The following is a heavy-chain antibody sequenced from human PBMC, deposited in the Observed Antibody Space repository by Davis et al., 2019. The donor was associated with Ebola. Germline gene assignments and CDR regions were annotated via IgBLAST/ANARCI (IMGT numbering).Heavy chain of an antibody. D-gene: IGHD6-19*01. Sequence: SCAASGFTFSTYWMSWVRQAPGKGLEWIGEINHSGSTNYNPSLKSRVTISVDTSKNQFSLKLSSVTAADTAVYYCARSSRQWLAPLGYWGQGTLVTVSS. J-gene: IGHJ4*02. CDR1: GFTFSTYW. CDR3: ARSSRQWLAPLGY. CDR2: INHSGST. V-gene: IGHV4-34*01.